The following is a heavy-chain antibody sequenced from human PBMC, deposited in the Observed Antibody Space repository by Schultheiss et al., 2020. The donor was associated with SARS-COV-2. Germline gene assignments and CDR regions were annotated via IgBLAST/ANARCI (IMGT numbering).Heavy chain of an antibody. V-gene: IGHV4-31*03. D-gene: IGHD6-6*01. CDR1: GGSISSGGYY. CDR3: ARESVGSSSFGY. Sequence: SETLSLTCTVSGGSISSGGYYWSWIRQHPGKGLEWIGYIYYSGSTNYNPSLKSRVTISVDTSKNQFSLKLSSVTAADTAVYYCARESVGSSSFGYWGQGTLVTVSS. J-gene: IGHJ4*02. CDR2: IYYSGST.